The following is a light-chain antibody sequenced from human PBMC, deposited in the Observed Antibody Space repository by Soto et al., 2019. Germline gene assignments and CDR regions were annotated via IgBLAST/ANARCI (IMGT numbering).Light chain of an antibody. V-gene: IGKV3-20*01. CDR3: QQYGSSPRALT. CDR2: GAS. Sequence: EIVLTQSPGTLSLSPGERATLSCRASQSVSSSYLAWYQQKPGQAPRLLIYGASSRATGIPDRFSGSGSGTDCTLTISRLEPEDFAVYYCQQYGSSPRALTFGGGTKVEIK. CDR1: QSVSSSY. J-gene: IGKJ4*01.